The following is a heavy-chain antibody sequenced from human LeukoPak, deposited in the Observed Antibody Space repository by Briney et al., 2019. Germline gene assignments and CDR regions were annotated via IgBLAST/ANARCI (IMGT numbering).Heavy chain of an antibody. V-gene: IGHV3-23*01. CDR1: GFTLSKCA. Sequence: GGSLRLSCAASGFTLSKCAMNWVRQAPGKGLEWVSGIDGSGGRPPSADSVKGRFTISRDISKNTLYLQVDSLRAEDTAAYYCARGKDHDFWNPFDHWGQETLVTVSS. J-gene: IGHJ4*02. D-gene: IGHD3-3*01. CDR2: IDGSGGRP. CDR3: ARGKDHDFWNPFDH.